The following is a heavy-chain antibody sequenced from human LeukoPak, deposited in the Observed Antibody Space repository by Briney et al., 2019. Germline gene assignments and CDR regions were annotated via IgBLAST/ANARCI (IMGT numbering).Heavy chain of an antibody. Sequence: PGGSLRLSCAASGFSVSCNFMSWVRQAPGKGLEWVSVIYSGGTTYYADSVKGRFTISRDNSKNTLSLQMNSLRAEDTAVYYCARDGYGNNYMDVWGKGTTVTVSS. CDR3: ARDGYGNNYMDV. CDR2: IYSGGTT. CDR1: GFSVSCNF. J-gene: IGHJ6*03. V-gene: IGHV3-53*01. D-gene: IGHD1/OR15-1a*01.